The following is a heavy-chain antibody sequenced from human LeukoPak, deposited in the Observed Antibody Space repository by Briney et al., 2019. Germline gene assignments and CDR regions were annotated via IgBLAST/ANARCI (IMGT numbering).Heavy chain of an antibody. Sequence: GGSLRLSCAASGFIFSNYAMSGVRQAPGKGLEWVSDVSGSGGNTYYADSVKGRFTISRDNSKNTLYLQMNSLRVEDTAVYYCAKGGIAVAGWGNYFEYWGQGTLVTVSS. V-gene: IGHV3-23*01. D-gene: IGHD6-19*01. CDR2: VSGSGGNT. CDR3: AKGGIAVAGWGNYFEY. CDR1: GFIFSNYA. J-gene: IGHJ4*02.